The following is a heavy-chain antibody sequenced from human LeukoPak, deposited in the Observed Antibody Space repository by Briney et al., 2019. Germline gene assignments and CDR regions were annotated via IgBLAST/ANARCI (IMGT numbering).Heavy chain of an antibody. D-gene: IGHD3-10*01. CDR2: IYPGDSDT. V-gene: IGHV5-51*01. J-gene: IGHJ4*02. Sequence: GESLKISCKGSEDSFTNYWIGWVRQLPGKGLECMGIIYPGDSDTRYSPSFQGQVTISADKSSSTAYLQWSSLKASDTAMYYCARPIGGPYGSGSYLDYWGQGTLVTVSS. CDR3: ARPIGGPYGSGSYLDY. CDR1: EDSFTNYW.